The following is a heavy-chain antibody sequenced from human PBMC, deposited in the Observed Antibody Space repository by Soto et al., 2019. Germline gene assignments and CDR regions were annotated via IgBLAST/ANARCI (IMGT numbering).Heavy chain of an antibody. CDR1: GFTFSDCA. CDR3: ARVRMYYSSSQAAYYLDY. D-gene: IGHD6-13*01. CDR2: ISSSGTYI. Sequence: PGGSLRLSCAASGFTFSDCAMNWVRQSPGKGLEWVSSISSSGTYIYYADSLKGRFTISRDNAKNSVDLQMNSLRADDTAVYYCARVRMYYSSSQAAYYLDYWGQGVLVTVSS. V-gene: IGHV3-21*01. J-gene: IGHJ4*02.